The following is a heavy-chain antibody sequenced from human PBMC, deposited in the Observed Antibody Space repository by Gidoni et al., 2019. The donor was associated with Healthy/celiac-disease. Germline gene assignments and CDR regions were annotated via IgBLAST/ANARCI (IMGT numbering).Heavy chain of an antibody. D-gene: IGHD2-2*01. V-gene: IGHV1-69*01. CDR3: ARAESNCSSTSCYFGPGTGIAAAGRYLSMDV. J-gene: IGHJ6*02. CDR2: IIPIFGTA. Sequence: QVQLVQSGAEVKKPGSSVKVSCKASGGTFSSYAISWVRKAPGQGLGWMGGIIPIFGTANYAQKFQGRVTITADESTSTAYMELSSLRSEDTAVYYCARAESNCSSTSCYFGPGTGIAAAGRYLSMDVWGQGTTVTVSS. CDR1: GGTFSSYA.